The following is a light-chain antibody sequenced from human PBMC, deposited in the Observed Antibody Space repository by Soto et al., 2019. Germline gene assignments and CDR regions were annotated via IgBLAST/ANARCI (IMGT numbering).Light chain of an antibody. Sequence: EMVMTQSPATLSVSPGERATLSCRASQSVSSNLAWYQQKPGQAPRLLIYGASTRATGIPARFSGSGSGTEFTLTISRLQSEDFAVYYCQQYNNWPPWTFGQGTKVDI. CDR2: GAS. CDR1: QSVSSN. J-gene: IGKJ1*01. V-gene: IGKV3-15*01. CDR3: QQYNNWPPWT.